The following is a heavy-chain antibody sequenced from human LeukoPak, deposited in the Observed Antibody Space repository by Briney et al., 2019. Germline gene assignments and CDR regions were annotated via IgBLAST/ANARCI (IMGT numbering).Heavy chain of an antibody. CDR3: ARDYWSYSSTWLDY. J-gene: IGHJ4*02. D-gene: IGHD6-13*01. CDR1: GFTFSSYE. CDR2: INSDSIYI. Sequence: GGSLRLSCAASGFTFSSYEMNWVRQAPGKGLEWVASINSDSIYIYYADSVRGRSTISRDNAKNTLYLQMNSLRAEDTAVYYCARDYWSYSSTWLDYWGQGTLVTVSS. V-gene: IGHV3-21*06.